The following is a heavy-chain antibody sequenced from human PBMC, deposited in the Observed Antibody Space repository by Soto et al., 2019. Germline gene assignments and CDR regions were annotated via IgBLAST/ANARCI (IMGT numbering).Heavy chain of an antibody. V-gene: IGHV3-33*01. CDR3: ARDPPGSGGAVDY. Sequence: QVQLVESGGGVVQPGRSLRLSCAAAGFTFSTYAMHWVRQAPGKGLEWVAFIWSDGSNKYYADSVKGRATISRDNSKRTVDRQMNSRRAEDTAVEYCARDPPGSGGAVDYWGRGSLVTVAS. CDR1: GFTFSTYA. CDR2: IWSDGSNK. J-gene: IGHJ4*02. D-gene: IGHD6-19*01.